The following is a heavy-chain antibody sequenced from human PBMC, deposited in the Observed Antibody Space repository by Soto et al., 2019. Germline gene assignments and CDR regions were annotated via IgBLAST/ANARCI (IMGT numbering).Heavy chain of an antibody. CDR2: TYWNDDK. CDR3: AHRISWYYYFDY. V-gene: IGHV2-5*01. CDR1: GFSLSSSGVG. J-gene: IGHJ4*02. Sequence: QITLKESGPPLVKPTQTLTLTCTFSGFSLSSSGVGVGWIRQPPGKALEWLALTYWNDDKRYSPSLRSRLTITKDTSNNQVVLTMTNMDPVDTATYYCAHRISWYYYFDYWGQGTLVTVSS. D-gene: IGHD2-15*01.